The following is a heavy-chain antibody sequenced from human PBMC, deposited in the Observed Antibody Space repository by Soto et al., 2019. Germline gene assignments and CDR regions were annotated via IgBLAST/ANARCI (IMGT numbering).Heavy chain of an antibody. Sequence: QVQLQESGPGLVKPSETLSLTCTVFGGSISSYYWSWIRQPPGKGLEWIGYIYYSGSTNYNPSLKSRVTISVDTSKNQFSLKLSSVTAADTAVYYCARDGHPTYGDYVEWYFDLWGRGTLVTVSS. CDR3: ARDGHPTYGDYVEWYFDL. V-gene: IGHV4-59*01. J-gene: IGHJ2*01. D-gene: IGHD4-17*01. CDR2: IYYSGST. CDR1: GGSISSYY.